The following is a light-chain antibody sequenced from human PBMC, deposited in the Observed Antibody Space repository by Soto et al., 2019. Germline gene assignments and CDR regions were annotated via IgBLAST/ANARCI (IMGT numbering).Light chain of an antibody. Sequence: QSVLTQPASVSGSPGQSITISCTGTSSDVGGYNYVSWYQQHPGKAPKLIIYEVSDRPSGVSNRFSGSKSGNTASLTISGLQAEDEAYYYCSSYTSSSTLVFGTGTKLTVL. CDR1: SSDVGGYNY. CDR3: SSYTSSSTLV. CDR2: EVS. J-gene: IGLJ1*01. V-gene: IGLV2-14*01.